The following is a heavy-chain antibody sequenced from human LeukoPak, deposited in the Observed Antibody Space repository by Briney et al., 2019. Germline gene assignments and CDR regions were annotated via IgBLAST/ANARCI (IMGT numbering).Heavy chain of an antibody. Sequence: GGSLRLSCAASGFTFSSYAMSWVRQAPGKGLEWVAAISGSGGSTYYADSVKGRFTSSRDNFKNTLYLQMNSLRAEDTAVYYCAKEVIVGVSFDYWSQGTLVTVSS. J-gene: IGHJ4*02. CDR2: ISGSGGST. CDR1: GFTFSSYA. CDR3: AKEVIVGVSFDY. D-gene: IGHD1-26*01. V-gene: IGHV3-23*01.